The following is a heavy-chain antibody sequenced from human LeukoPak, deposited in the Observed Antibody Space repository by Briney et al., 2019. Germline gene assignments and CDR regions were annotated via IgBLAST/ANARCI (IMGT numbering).Heavy chain of an antibody. V-gene: IGHV4-38-2*02. Sequence: SETLSLTCTVSGYSISSGYYWGWIRQPPGKGLEWIGSIYHSGSTYYNPSLKSRVTISVDTSKNQFSLKLSSVTAADTAVYYCARDRFGIAAAGTFDYWGQGTLVTVSS. J-gene: IGHJ4*02. D-gene: IGHD6-13*01. CDR3: ARDRFGIAAAGTFDY. CDR1: GYSISSGYY. CDR2: IYHSGST.